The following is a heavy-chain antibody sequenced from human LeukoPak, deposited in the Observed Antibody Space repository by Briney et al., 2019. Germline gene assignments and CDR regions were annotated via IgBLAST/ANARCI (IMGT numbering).Heavy chain of an antibody. CDR3: ARGFGYDSSGYQED. Sequence: TPSETLSLTGAVYGVSFSGYYWSWIRQPPGKGLEWSGEINHSGSTNYNPSLKSRVTISVDTSKNQFSLKLSSVTAADTAVYYCARGFGYDSSGYQEDWGQGTLVTVSS. D-gene: IGHD3-22*01. CDR1: GVSFSGYY. CDR2: INHSGST. V-gene: IGHV4-34*01. J-gene: IGHJ4*02.